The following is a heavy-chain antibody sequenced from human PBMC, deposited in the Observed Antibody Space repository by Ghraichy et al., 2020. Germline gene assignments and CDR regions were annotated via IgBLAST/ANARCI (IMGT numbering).Heavy chain of an antibody. Sequence: SQTLSLTCTVSGGSISSYYWSWIRQPPGKGLEWIGYIYYSGSTNYNPSLKSRVTISVDTSKNQFSLKLSSVTAADTAVYYCARLGHSSGWWNYYYGMDVWGQGTTVTVSS. CDR3: ARLGHSSGWWNYYYGMDV. V-gene: IGHV4-59*01. J-gene: IGHJ6*02. CDR2: IYYSGST. D-gene: IGHD6-19*01. CDR1: GGSISSYY.